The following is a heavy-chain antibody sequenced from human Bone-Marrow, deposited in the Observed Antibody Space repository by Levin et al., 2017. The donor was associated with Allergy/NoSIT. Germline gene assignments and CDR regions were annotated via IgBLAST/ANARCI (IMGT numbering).Heavy chain of an antibody. J-gene: IGHJ3*02. Sequence: PSETLSLTCAVYGGSFSGYYWSWIRQPPGKGLEWIGEINHSGSTNYNPSLKSRVTISVDTSKNQFSLKLSSVTAADTAVYYCARLTMVRGVTIDWYWAFDIWGQGTMVTVSS. CDR1: GGSFSGYY. CDR2: INHSGST. D-gene: IGHD3-10*01. V-gene: IGHV4-34*01. CDR3: ARLTMVRGVTIDWYWAFDI.